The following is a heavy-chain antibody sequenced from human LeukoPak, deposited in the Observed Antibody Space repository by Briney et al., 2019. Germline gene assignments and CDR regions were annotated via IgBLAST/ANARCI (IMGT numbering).Heavy chain of an antibody. V-gene: IGHV3-23*01. CDR3: AILTYSSGLDY. CDR1: GFTFRSYA. D-gene: IGHD6-19*01. J-gene: IGHJ4*02. Sequence: PGGSLRLSCAASGFTFRSYAMTWVRQAPGKGLEWASTITDTGGRTYYADSVKGRFTISRDNSKNTLYLQMNSLRAEDTAVYYCAILTYSSGLDYWGQGTLVTVSS. CDR2: ITDTGGRT.